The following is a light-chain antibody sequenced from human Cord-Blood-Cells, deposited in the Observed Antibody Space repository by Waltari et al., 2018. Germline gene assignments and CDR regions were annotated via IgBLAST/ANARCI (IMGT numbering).Light chain of an antibody. CDR2: GAS. V-gene: IGKV3-15*01. CDR1: QSVSSN. Sequence: DIVMTQSPDTLSVSPGERATLSCRASQSVSSNLAWYQQKPGQAPRLLIYGASTRATGIPARFSGSGSGTEFTLTISSLQYEDFAVYYCQQYNNWYSFGQGTKLEIK. CDR3: QQYNNWYS. J-gene: IGKJ2*03.